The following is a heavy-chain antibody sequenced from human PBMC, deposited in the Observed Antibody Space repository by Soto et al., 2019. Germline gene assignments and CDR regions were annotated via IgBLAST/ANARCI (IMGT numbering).Heavy chain of an antibody. CDR2: INSNDGTP. V-gene: IGHV1-18*01. Sequence: QIQLVQSGAELRKPGASVKVSCKASGYTFPNYAISWVRQAPGQGLEWMGWINSNDGTPKYAQKFQGRVTMTADTSTSTASMELRSLTSDDTAVYYCTRSGGFFDYWGQGTLVTVSS. CDR1: GYTFPNYA. D-gene: IGHD1-1*01. J-gene: IGHJ4*02. CDR3: TRSGGFFDY.